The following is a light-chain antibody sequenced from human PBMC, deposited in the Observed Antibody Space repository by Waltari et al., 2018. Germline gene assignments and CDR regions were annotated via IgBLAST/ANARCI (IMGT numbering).Light chain of an antibody. V-gene: IGLV2-14*03. J-gene: IGLJ2*01. CDR3: SSYISSSTLEL. CDR2: DVS. Sequence: QSALTQPDSVSGSPGQSITIYCTGTSSDVGAYPYVSVYQQHPGKAPKLIIFDVSNRPSGVSNRFSGSKSGNTASLTISGLQAEDEADYYCSSYISSSTLELFGGGTSLTVL. CDR1: SSDVGAYPY.